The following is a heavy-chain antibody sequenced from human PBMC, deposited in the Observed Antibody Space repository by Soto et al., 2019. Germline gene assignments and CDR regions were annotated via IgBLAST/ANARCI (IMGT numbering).Heavy chain of an antibody. V-gene: IGHV1-46*01. CDR2: INPSGGST. Sequence: ASVKVACKASGYTFTSYYMHWVRQAPGQGLEWMGIINPSGGSTSYAQKFQGRVTMTRDTSTSTVYMELSSLRSEDTAVYYCASEGYCSGGSCALQFHWGQGTLVTVSS. CDR3: ASEGYCSGGSCALQFH. CDR1: GYTFTSYY. J-gene: IGHJ4*02. D-gene: IGHD2-15*01.